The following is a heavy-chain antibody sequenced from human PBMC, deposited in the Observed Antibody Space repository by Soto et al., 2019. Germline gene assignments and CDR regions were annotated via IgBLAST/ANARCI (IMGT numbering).Heavy chain of an antibody. D-gene: IGHD2-2*01. CDR2: INPNSGGT. CDR1: GYTFTGYY. Sequence: ASVEVSCKASGYTFTGYYMHWVRQAPGQGLEWMGWINPNSGGTNYAQKVQGRVTMTRGTSISTAYMELSRLRSDDTAVYYCARDPLRYCSSTSCSPFDYWGQGTLVTVSS. V-gene: IGHV1-2*02. CDR3: ARDPLRYCSSTSCSPFDY. J-gene: IGHJ4*02.